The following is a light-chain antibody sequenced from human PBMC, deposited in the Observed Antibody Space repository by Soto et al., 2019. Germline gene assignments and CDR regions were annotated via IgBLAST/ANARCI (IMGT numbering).Light chain of an antibody. Sequence: QSALTQPASVSGSPGQSITISCTGTSSDIGGYKYVSWYQQHPGIAPKLMIYVVSNRPSGVSNRFSGSKSGNTASLTISGLQAEDEADYYCCSYTRRSTRVFGGGTKLTVL. V-gene: IGLV2-14*01. CDR2: VVS. CDR3: CSYTRRSTRV. CDR1: SSDIGGYKY. J-gene: IGLJ2*01.